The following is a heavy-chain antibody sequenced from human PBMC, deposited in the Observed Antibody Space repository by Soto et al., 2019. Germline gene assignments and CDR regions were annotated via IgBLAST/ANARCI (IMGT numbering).Heavy chain of an antibody. CDR2: IHYSGST. CDR3: TRGGDPYKTGH. CDR1: DGSINIRTYY. D-gene: IGHD2-21*01. V-gene: IGHV4-61*01. Sequence: AVPMSLPCTVSDGSINIRTYYWSCNRQPPGKGLEWIGFIHYSGSTNYNPSLKGRVTMSVDTSKNQFSLKLTSVNTADTAIYYCTRGGDPYKTGHWGQVSGVTVSS. J-gene: IGHJ4*02.